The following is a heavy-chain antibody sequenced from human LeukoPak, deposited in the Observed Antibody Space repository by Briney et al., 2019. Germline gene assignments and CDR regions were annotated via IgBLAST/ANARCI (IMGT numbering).Heavy chain of an antibody. CDR3: ARDLLGEPGNFDY. CDR1: GFTFSSYS. V-gene: IGHV3-21*01. CDR2: ISSSSSYI. Sequence: GGSLRLSCAASGFTFSSYSMNWVRQAPGKGLEWVSSISSSSSYIYYADSVKGRFTISRDNAKNSLYLQMNSLRAEDTAVYYCARDLLGEPGNFDYWGQGALVTVSS. J-gene: IGHJ4*02. D-gene: IGHD3-16*01.